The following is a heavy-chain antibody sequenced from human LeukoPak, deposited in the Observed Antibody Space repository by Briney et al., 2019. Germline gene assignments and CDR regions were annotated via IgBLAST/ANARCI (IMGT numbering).Heavy chain of an antibody. CDR1: AFTFSSYT. Sequence: GGSLRLSCAASAFTFSSYTMHWVRQAPGKGLEWGAVISYDGSNKYYADSVKGRFTISRDNSKNTLYLQMNRLRAADTAVYYCAREKGEWGQGTLVTVSS. J-gene: IGHJ4*02. CDR2: ISYDGSNK. CDR3: AREKGE. D-gene: IGHD3-16*01. V-gene: IGHV3-30-3*01.